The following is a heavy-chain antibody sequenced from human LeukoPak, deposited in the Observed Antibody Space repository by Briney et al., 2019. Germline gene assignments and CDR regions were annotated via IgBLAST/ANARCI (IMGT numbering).Heavy chain of an antibody. Sequence: GGSLRLSCAASGFTFSSHWMSWVRQAPGKGLEYVANIKQDGSQKYYVDSVKGRFTISRDNAENSLYLQMNSLRAEDTAVYYCARGRGSSWSGAFDIWGQGTMVTVSS. J-gene: IGHJ3*02. D-gene: IGHD6-13*01. CDR1: GFTFSSHW. CDR3: ARGRGSSWSGAFDI. V-gene: IGHV3-7*01. CDR2: IKQDGSQK.